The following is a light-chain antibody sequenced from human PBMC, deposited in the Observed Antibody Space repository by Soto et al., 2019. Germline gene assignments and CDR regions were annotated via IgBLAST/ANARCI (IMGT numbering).Light chain of an antibody. CDR2: AAS. CDR1: QSISIY. J-gene: IGKJ3*01. Sequence: EVTQTTSSLSASVGDRVTITCRASQSISIYLNWYQQKPGKAPKLLIYAASSLQSGVPSRFSADGSGTDFTLTISSLQPEDFATYYCHQSSSTPPFPFGPGT. V-gene: IGKV1-39*01. CDR3: HQSSSTPPFP.